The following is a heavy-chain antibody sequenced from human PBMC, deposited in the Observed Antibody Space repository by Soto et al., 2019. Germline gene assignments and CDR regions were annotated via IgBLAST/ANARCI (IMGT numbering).Heavy chain of an antibody. CDR1: GFTFSSYG. J-gene: IGHJ6*02. Sequence: PGGSLRLSCAASGFTFSSYGMHWVRQAPGKGLEWVAVIWYDGSNKYFADSVKGCFTISRDNSKNTLYLQMNSLRAEDTVVYYCARDREGDYYYYGMDVWGQGTTVTVSS. CDR3: ARDREGDYYYYGMDV. CDR2: IWYDGSNK. V-gene: IGHV3-33*01.